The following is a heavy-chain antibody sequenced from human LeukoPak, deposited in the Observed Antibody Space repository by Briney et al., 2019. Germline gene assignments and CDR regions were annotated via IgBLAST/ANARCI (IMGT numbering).Heavy chain of an antibody. CDR3: ARLITGTTTAFDI. V-gene: IGHV4-4*07. CDR2: VYTSGST. D-gene: IGHD1-7*01. CDR1: GGSISSYY. Sequence: PSDTLSLTCTVSGGSISSYYWTWIRQPAGKGLEWIGRVYTSGSTHYNPSLKTRLTMSVDTSKNQFSLKLSSVTAADTAVYYCARLITGTTTAFDIWGQGTMVTVSS. J-gene: IGHJ3*02.